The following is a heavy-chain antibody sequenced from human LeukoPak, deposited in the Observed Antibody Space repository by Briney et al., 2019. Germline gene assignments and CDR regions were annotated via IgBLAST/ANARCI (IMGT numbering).Heavy chain of an antibody. J-gene: IGHJ6*02. Sequence: SGESLKISCKGSGYSFTSYWIGWVRQMPGKGLEWMGIIYPGDSDTRYSPSFQGQVTISADKSISTAYLQWSSLKASDTAMYYCARHGICSSTSCYYYYYGMDVWGQGTTVTVSS. CDR3: ARHGICSSTSCYYYYYGMDV. CDR1: GYSFTSYW. D-gene: IGHD2-2*01. V-gene: IGHV5-51*01. CDR2: IYPGDSDT.